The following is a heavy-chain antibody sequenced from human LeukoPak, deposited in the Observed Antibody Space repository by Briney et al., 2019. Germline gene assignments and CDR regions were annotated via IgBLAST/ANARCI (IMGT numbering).Heavy chain of an antibody. CDR1: GGSISSGSYY. CDR2: IFYSGST. J-gene: IGHJ4*02. V-gene: IGHV4-61*01. Sequence: SETLSLTCTVSGGSISSGSYYWSWIRQPPGKGLEWIGYIFYSGSTNYNPSLKSRGTISVDASRNQFSLKLTSVTAADTAIYYCARDVDGLGIDYWGQGALVTVSS. CDR3: ARDVDGLGIDY. D-gene: IGHD3/OR15-3a*01.